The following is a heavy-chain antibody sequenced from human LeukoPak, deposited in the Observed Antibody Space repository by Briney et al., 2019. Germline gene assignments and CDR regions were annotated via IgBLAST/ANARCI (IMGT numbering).Heavy chain of an antibody. CDR1: GFTFSSYA. D-gene: IGHD3-10*01. CDR2: ISGSGGST. V-gene: IGHV3-23*01. Sequence: GGSLRLSCAASGFTFSSYAMSWVRQAPGKGLEWVSAISGSGGSTYYADSVKGRFTISRDNSENTLYLQMNSLRAEDTTVYYCAKGLSGVRGPYYGMDVWGQGTTVTVSS. J-gene: IGHJ6*02. CDR3: AKGLSGVRGPYYGMDV.